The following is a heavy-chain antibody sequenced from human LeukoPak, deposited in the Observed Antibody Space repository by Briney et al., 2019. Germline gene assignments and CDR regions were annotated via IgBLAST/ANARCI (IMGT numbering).Heavy chain of an antibody. Sequence: TGGSLRLSCVASGFTVSTTYMGWVRQAPGKGLEWVSVIYSGGTTYYADSVKGRFTISRDNAKNSLYLQINSLRAEDTAVYYCARVRSDYYFDYWGQGTLVSVSS. CDR1: GFTVSTTY. V-gene: IGHV3-53*01. J-gene: IGHJ4*02. CDR3: ARVRSDYYFDY. CDR2: IYSGGTT. D-gene: IGHD2-15*01.